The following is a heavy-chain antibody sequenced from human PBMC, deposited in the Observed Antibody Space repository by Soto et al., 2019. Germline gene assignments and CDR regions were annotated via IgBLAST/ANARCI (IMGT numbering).Heavy chain of an antibody. D-gene: IGHD3-16*02. CDR3: AKDRYTYNTAGFDY. J-gene: IGHJ4*02. V-gene: IGHV3-23*01. CDR1: GFTFSNLA. Sequence: SGGSLRLSCAVSGFTFSNLAMSWVRQAPGKGLEWVSAISGSGGDTWYKDSVEGRFTISRDNSKNTLFLHLSSLRSEDTAIYYCAKDRYTYNTAGFDYWGQGTLVTVSS. CDR2: ISGSGGDT.